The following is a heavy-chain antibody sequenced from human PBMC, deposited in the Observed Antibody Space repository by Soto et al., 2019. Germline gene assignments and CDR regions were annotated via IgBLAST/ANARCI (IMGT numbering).Heavy chain of an antibody. CDR3: AKDLTEYGPMYYYYGMDV. Sequence: QVQLVESGGGVVQPGRSLRLSCAASGFTFSSYGMHWVRQAPGMGLEWVAVISYDGSNKYYADSVKGRFTISRDNSKNTLYLQMNSLRAEDTAVYYCAKDLTEYGPMYYYYGMDVWGQGTTVTVSS. CDR2: ISYDGSNK. CDR1: GFTFSSYG. J-gene: IGHJ6*02. D-gene: IGHD4-17*01. V-gene: IGHV3-30*18.